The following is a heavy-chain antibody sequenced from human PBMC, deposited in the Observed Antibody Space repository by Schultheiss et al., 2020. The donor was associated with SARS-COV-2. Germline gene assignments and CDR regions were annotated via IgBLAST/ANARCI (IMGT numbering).Heavy chain of an antibody. D-gene: IGHD1-26*01. CDR2: IYYSGST. J-gene: IGHJ4*02. Sequence: SETLSLTCAVYGGSFSGYYWSWIRQPPGKGLEWIGSIYYSGSTYYNPSLKSRVTISVDTSKNQFSLKLSSVTAADTAVYYCARTGVGATVPFDYWGQGTLVTVSS. CDR1: GGSFSGYY. V-gene: IGHV4-34*01. CDR3: ARTGVGATVPFDY.